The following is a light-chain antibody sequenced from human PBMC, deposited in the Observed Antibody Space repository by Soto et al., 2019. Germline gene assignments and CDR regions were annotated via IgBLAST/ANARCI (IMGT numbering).Light chain of an antibody. Sequence: DIQMTQSPTTLSASVGERVTITCRASQSISNSLAWYQQKPGKAPNLLIYKASSLESGVPSRFSGSGSGTEFTLTISSLQPDDFATYYCRQYVSYPVTFGGGTKVEMK. CDR1: QSISNS. CDR3: RQYVSYPVT. J-gene: IGKJ4*01. V-gene: IGKV1-5*03. CDR2: KAS.